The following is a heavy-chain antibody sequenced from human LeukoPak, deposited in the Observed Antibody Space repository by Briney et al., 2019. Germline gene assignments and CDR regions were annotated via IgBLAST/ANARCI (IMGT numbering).Heavy chain of an antibody. Sequence: GGSLRLSCAASGFTFSSYWMHWVRQAPGKWLVWVSRINSDGSSTSYADSVKGRFTISRDNAKNTLYLQMNSLRAEDTAVYYCAREMTYYYDSSGSLFFDYWGQGTLVTVSS. J-gene: IGHJ4*02. CDR3: AREMTYYYDSSGSLFFDY. V-gene: IGHV3-74*01. CDR2: INSDGSST. CDR1: GFTFSSYW. D-gene: IGHD3-22*01.